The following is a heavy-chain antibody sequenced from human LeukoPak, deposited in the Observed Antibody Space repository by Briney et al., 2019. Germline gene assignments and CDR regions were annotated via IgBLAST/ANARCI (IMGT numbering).Heavy chain of an antibody. CDR2: IDWDDDK. CDR1: GFSLSTSGMC. V-gene: IGHV2-70*11. J-gene: IGHJ5*02. CDR3: ARIRLTDYYDSSGYYYARGNWFDP. Sequence: SGPTLVKPTQTLTLTCTFSGFSLSTSGMCVSWIRQPPGKALEWLARIDWDDDKYYSTSLKTRLTISKDTSKNQVVLTMTNMDPVDTATYYCARIRLTDYYDSSGYYYARGNWFDPWGQGTLVTVSS. D-gene: IGHD3-22*01.